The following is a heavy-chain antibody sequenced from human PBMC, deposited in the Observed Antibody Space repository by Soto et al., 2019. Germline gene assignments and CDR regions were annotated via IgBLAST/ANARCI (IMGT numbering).Heavy chain of an antibody. CDR3: ARDLRQWLVFSDGGYFQH. Sequence: QVQLVESGGGVVQPGRSLRLSCAASGFTFKTYSMHWVRQAPGKGLEWVSAISYDGTNKYYADSVKGRFTISRDNSKNTLYLQMNSLRTEDTAVYYCARDLRQWLVFSDGGYFQHWGQGTLVTVSS. D-gene: IGHD6-19*01. J-gene: IGHJ1*01. V-gene: IGHV3-30-3*01. CDR1: GFTFKTYS. CDR2: ISYDGTNK.